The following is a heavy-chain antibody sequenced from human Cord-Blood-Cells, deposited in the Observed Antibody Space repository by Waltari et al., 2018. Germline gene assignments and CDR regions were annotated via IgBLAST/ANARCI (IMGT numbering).Heavy chain of an antibody. CDR3: ASGLYYDILTGYSLDY. CDR1: GGPFSSYA. J-gene: IGHJ4*02. D-gene: IGHD3-9*01. Sequence: QVQLVQSGAEVKKPGSSVKVSCKASGGPFSSYAISWLRQAPEQGLEWMGGIIPIFGTANDAQKFQGRVTITADKSTSTAYMELSSLRSEDTAVYYCASGLYYDILTGYSLDYWGQGTLVTVSS. CDR2: IIPIFGTA. V-gene: IGHV1-69*06.